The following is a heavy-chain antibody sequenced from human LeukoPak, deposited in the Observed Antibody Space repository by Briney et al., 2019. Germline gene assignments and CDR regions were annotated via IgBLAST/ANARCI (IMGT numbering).Heavy chain of an antibody. CDR3: ARLPHRDHSSSWYGTGRYFDL. D-gene: IGHD6-13*01. Sequence: PSETLSLTCTVSGGSISSYYWSWIRQPPGKGLEWIGYIYYSGSTNYNPSLKSRVTISVDTSKNQFSLKLSSVTAADTAVYYCARLPHRDHSSSWYGTGRYFDLWGRGTLVTVSS. CDR1: GGSISSYY. CDR2: IYYSGST. J-gene: IGHJ2*01. V-gene: IGHV4-59*08.